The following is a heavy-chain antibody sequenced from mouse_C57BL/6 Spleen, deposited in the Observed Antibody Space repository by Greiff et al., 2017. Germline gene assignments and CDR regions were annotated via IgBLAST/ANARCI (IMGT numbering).Heavy chain of an antibody. D-gene: IGHD1-1*01. CDR3: ARDGYYGSIRAY. J-gene: IGHJ3*01. CDR2: ISDGGSYT. Sequence: EVQLQESGGGLVKPGGSLKLSCAASGFTFSSYAMSWVRQTPEKRLGWVATISDGGSYTYYPDNVKGRFTISRDKAKNNLYLQMSQLKSEDTAMYYCARDGYYGSIRAYWGQGTLVTVSA. V-gene: IGHV5-4*01. CDR1: GFTFSSYA.